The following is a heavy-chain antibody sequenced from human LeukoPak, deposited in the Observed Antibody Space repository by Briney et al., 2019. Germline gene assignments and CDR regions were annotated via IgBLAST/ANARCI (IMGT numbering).Heavy chain of an antibody. J-gene: IGHJ5*02. Sequence: GGSLRLSCAASGFTVSSNYMSWVRQAPGKGLEWVSVIYSGGSTYYADSVKGRFTISRGNSKNTLYLQMNSLRAEDTAVYYCAREIAAAGSIWFDPWGQGTLVTVSS. CDR3: AREIAAAGSIWFDP. CDR2: IYSGGST. D-gene: IGHD6-13*01. CDR1: GFTVSSNY. V-gene: IGHV3-66*01.